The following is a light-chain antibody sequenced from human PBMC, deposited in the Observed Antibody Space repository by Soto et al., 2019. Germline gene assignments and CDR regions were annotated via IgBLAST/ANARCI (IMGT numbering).Light chain of an antibody. J-gene: IGLJ2*01. CDR1: NIGTKN. CDR3: QVWDSSTYVV. CDR2: RDS. V-gene: IGLV3-9*01. Sequence: SYELTQPLSVSVALGQTATITCGGNNIGTKNVHWYQQKPGQAPVLVIYRDSNRPSGIPERFSGSISGNTATLTISRAQAGDEADYYCQVWDSSTYVVFGGGTKLTVL.